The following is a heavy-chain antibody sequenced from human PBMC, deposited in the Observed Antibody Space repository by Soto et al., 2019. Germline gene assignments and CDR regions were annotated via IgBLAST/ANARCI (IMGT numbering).Heavy chain of an antibody. V-gene: IGHV1-69*13. CDR1: GGTFSSYA. J-gene: IGHJ6*02. Sequence: SVKVSCKASGGTFSSYAISWVRQAPGQGLEWMGGIIPIFGTANYAQKFQGRVTITADESTSTAYMELSSLRSEDTAVYYCASALKLYYYRMDVWGQGTTVTVSS. CDR3: ASALKLYYYRMDV. D-gene: IGHD2-15*01. CDR2: IIPIFGTA.